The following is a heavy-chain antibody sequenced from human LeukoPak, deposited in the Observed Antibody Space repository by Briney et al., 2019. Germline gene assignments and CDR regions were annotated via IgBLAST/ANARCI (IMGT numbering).Heavy chain of an antibody. CDR1: GRSISSGDYY. CDR3: ARITPPYITFDI. D-gene: IGHD1-14*01. CDR2: IYYSGST. V-gene: IGHV4-30-4*01. J-gene: IGHJ3*02. Sequence: PSQTLSLTCTVSGRSISSGDYYCSWIRQPPGKGLQWIGYIYYSGSTYYNPSLKSRVTISVDTSKNQFSLKLSSVTAADTAVYYCARITPPYITFDIWGQGTMVTVSS.